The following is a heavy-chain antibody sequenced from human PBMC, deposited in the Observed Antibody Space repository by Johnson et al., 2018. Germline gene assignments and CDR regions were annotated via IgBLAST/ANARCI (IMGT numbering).Heavy chain of an antibody. J-gene: IGHJ5*01. CDR2: IYPGDSDS. CDR3: ARRELFTNSPYYFDS. D-gene: IGHD3-16*01. V-gene: IGHV5-51*01. Sequence: VQLVESGAEVKKSGESLKISCKGFGYSFPSYWVGWVCQKPGKGPEWMGMIYPGDSDSKYSPSFQGQVTHSADKSTSTVYLQWNSLKAPDTATYYCARRELFTNSPYYFDSLGQGTLVTVSS. CDR1: GYSFPSYW.